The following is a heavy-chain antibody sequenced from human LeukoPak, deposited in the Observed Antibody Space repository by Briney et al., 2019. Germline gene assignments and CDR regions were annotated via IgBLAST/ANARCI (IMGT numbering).Heavy chain of an antibody. CDR3: ARVAKGCTNGVCYTEWFDP. CDR2: IYTSGST. CDR1: GGSISRYY. J-gene: IGHJ5*02. V-gene: IGHV4-4*07. Sequence: PSETLSLTCTVSGGSISRYYWSWIRQPAGKGLEWIGRIYTSGSTNYNPSLKSRVTMSVDTSKNQFSLKLSSVTAADTAVYYCARVAKGCTNGVCYTEWFDPWGQGTLVTVSS. D-gene: IGHD2-8*01.